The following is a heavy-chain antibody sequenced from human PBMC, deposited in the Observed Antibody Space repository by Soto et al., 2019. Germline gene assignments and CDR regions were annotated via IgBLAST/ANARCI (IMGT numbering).Heavy chain of an antibody. CDR1: EFAFRSYA. CDR2: ISGSGGST. CDR3: APQSHRYGGYSLVGIDY. J-gene: IGHJ4*02. Sequence: WGSLRLSFADSEFAFRSYALSWIRQAPGKGLEWVSAISGSGGSTYYADSVKGRFTISRDNSKNTLYLQMNSLRAEGTAVYYCAPQSHRYGGYSLVGIDYWGQGTLVTVSS. D-gene: IGHD5-12*01. V-gene: IGHV3-23*01.